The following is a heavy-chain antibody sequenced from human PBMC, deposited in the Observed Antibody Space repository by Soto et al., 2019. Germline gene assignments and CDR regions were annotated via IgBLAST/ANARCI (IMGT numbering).Heavy chain of an antibody. D-gene: IGHD2-8*01. CDR3: ARATGVTQGSAWGDAFGI. CDR1: GFTFSIYW. J-gene: IGHJ3*02. CDR2: INTDGSST. V-gene: IGHV3-74*01. Sequence: VQLVESGGGSVQPGGSPRLSCVASGFTFSIYWMHWVRQAPGKGLVWVSRINTDGSSTSYADCVKDRFTVSRDNAKNTLYLHMKSLRAEDAAVYVCARATGVTQGSAWGDAFGIWGQGTMVTVSS.